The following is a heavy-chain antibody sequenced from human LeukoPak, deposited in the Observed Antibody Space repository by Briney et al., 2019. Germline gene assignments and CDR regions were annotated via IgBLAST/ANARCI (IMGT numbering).Heavy chain of an antibody. CDR1: GYTFSSYG. V-gene: IGHV1-18*01. CDR2: IRVDNGNT. D-gene: IGHD4-11*01. J-gene: IGHJ4*02. CDR3: VRDWGYSVDY. Sequence: ASVKVSCKASGYTFSSYGISWVRLAPGEGLEWMGWIRVDNGNTKYAQKLQGRVTMTTDTSTSTAYMELRSLTSDDTAVYYCVRDWGYSVDYWGQGTLVTVSS.